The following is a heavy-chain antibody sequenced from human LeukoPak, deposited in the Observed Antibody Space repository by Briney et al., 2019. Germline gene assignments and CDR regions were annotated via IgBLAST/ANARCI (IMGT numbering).Heavy chain of an antibody. J-gene: IGHJ4*02. V-gene: IGHV3-23*01. CDR1: GFTFSSYA. D-gene: IGHD1-26*01. Sequence: GGSLRLSCAASGFTFSSYAVSWVRQAPGKGLEWVSAISGSGDNTYYADSVKGRFTISRDNSKNTLYLQMNSLRAEDTAVYYCAKSGGSYPYYFDYWGQGTLVTVSS. CDR3: AKSGGSYPYYFDY. CDR2: ISGSGDNT.